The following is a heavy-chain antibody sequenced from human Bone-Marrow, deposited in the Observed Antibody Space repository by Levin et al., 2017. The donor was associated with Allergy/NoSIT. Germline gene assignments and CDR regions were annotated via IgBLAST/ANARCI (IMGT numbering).Heavy chain of an antibody. CDR3: ARGELGSGYLVDY. D-gene: IGHD5-12*01. Sequence: ASVKVSCKTSGYTFTSFDINWVRQATGQGLEGMGWMYPNSDNAGYAQKFQGRVTMTRNTSISTAYMELSSLRSEDTAIYYCARGELGSGYLVDYWGQGTLVTVSS. J-gene: IGHJ4*02. CDR2: MYPNSDNA. V-gene: IGHV1-8*01. CDR1: GYTFTSFD.